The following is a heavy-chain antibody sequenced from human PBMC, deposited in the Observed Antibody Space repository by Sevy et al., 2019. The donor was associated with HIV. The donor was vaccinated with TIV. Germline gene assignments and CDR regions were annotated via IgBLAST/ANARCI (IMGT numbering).Heavy chain of an antibody. Sequence: GGSLRLSCAASGFTFGDYWLTWVRQVPGKGLEWVANIKQGGSETYYADSVKGRFSISRDNAKNSLYLQMNSLRAEDTAVYYCARDNSGYFFFDYWGQGTLVTVSS. D-gene: IGHD3-22*01. CDR3: ARDNSGYFFFDY. CDR2: IKQGGSET. V-gene: IGHV3-7*01. J-gene: IGHJ4*02. CDR1: GFTFGDYW.